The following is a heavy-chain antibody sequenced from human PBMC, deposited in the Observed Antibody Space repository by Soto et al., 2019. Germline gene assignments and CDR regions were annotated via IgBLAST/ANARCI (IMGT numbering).Heavy chain of an antibody. CDR1: GYTFTSYA. D-gene: IGHD2-2*01. Sequence: QVQVVQSGAEVKKPGASVKVSCKASGYTFTSYAMHWVRQAPGQRLEWMGWINTAKGYTKYSQMFQGRVTIARDTSARTAYMELSSLTAEDTAVYYCVRGSSSATTCYFDLWGRGTLVTVSS. CDR3: VRGSSSATTCYFDL. CDR2: INTAKGYT. V-gene: IGHV1-3*04. J-gene: IGHJ2*01.